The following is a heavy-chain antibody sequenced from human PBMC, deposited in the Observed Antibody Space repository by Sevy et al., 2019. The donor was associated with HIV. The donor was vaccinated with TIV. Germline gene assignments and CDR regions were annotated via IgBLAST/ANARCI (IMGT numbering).Heavy chain of an antibody. CDR3: ARAIGTTVVTPVDY. CDR2: MNPNSGDT. V-gene: IGHV1-8*01. Sequence: ASVKVSCKASGYTFTRYEINWLRQATGQGLEWMGWMNPNSGDTGSVQKFQGRVTMTRNTSISTAYMELRSLRSDDTAVYYCARAIGTTVVTPVDYWGQGTLVTVSS. CDR1: GYTFTRYE. J-gene: IGHJ4*02. D-gene: IGHD3-10*01.